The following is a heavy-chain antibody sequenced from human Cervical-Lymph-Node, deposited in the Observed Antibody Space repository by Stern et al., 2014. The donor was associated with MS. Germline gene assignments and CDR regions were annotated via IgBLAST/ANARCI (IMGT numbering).Heavy chain of an antibody. V-gene: IGHV3-33*01. D-gene: IGHD3-10*01. CDR2: IWYDGSNK. J-gene: IGHJ6*02. CDR1: GFTFSSYG. Sequence: QVKLVESGGGVVQPGRSLRLSCAASGFTFSSYGMHWVRQDPGKGLEWVAVIWYDGSNKYYADSVKGRFTISRDNSKNTLYLQMNSLRAEDTAVYYCARGKPIGWFAELSYYYYYCMDVWGQGTTVTVSS. CDR3: ARGKPIGWFAELSYYYYYCMDV.